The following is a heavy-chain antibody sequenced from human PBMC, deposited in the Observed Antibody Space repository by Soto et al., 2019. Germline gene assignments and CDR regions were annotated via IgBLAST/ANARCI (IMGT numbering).Heavy chain of an antibody. CDR3: ARDGALLWFGELKGFDP. Sequence: QVQLVQSGAEVKKPGSSVKVSCKASGGTFSSYTISWVRQAPGQGLAWMGRIIPILGIANYAQKFQGRVTITADKSTSTAYMELSSLRSEDTAVYYCARDGALLWFGELKGFDPWGQGTLVTVSS. CDR1: GGTFSSYT. D-gene: IGHD3-10*01. V-gene: IGHV1-69*08. J-gene: IGHJ5*02. CDR2: IIPILGIA.